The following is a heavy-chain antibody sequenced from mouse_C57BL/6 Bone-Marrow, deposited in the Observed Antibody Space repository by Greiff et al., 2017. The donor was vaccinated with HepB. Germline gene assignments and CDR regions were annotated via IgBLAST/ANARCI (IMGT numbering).Heavy chain of an antibody. CDR3: ASEAQDY. V-gene: IGHV1-42*01. CDR1: GYSFTGYY. J-gene: IGHJ4*01. Sequence: VQLKESGPELVKPGASVKISCKASGYSFTGYYMNWVKQSPEKSLEWIGEINPSTGGTTYNQKFKAKATLTVDKSSSTAYMQLKSLTSEDSAVYYCASEAQDYWGQGTSVTVSS. D-gene: IGHD1-3*01. CDR2: INPSTGGT.